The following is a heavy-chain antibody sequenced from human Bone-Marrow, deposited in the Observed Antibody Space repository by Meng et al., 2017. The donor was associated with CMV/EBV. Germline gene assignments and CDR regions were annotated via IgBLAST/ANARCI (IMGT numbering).Heavy chain of an antibody. D-gene: IGHD5-18*01. CDR2: IIPIFGTA. V-gene: IGHV1-69*05. Sequence: CKASGGTFSDYAISWVRQAPGQGLEWMGGIIPIFGTANYAQKFQGRVTITTDESTSTAYMELSSLRSEDTAVYYCAAERGTAMVTDYWGQGTLVTVSS. CDR1: GGTFSDYA. CDR3: AAERGTAMVTDY. J-gene: IGHJ4*02.